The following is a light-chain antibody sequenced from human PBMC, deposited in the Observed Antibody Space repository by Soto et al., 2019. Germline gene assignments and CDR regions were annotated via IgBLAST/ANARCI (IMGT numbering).Light chain of an antibody. J-gene: IGKJ1*01. V-gene: IGKV1-5*03. CDR3: QHYNSYSEA. CDR2: KAS. Sequence: DIQMTQSPSTLSGSVGDRVTITCRASQTISSWLAWYQQKPGKAPKLLIYKASTLKSGVPSRFSGSGSGTEFTLTSSSLQPDDFATYYCQHYNSYSEAFGQWTQVELK. CDR1: QTISSW.